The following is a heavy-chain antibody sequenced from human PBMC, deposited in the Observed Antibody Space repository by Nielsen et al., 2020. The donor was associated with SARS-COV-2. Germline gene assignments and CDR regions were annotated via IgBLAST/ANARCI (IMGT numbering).Heavy chain of an antibody. J-gene: IGHJ6*02. D-gene: IGHD2-8*01. CDR2: ISAYNGNT. CDR1: GYTFTSYG. CDR3: ARDAPDLDIVLMVYAMGGSYYGMDV. V-gene: IGHV1-18*01. Sequence: ASVKVSCKASGYTFTSYGISWVRQAPGQGLEWMGWISAYNGNTNYAQKLQGRVTMTTDTSTSTAYMELRSLRSDDTAVYYCARDAPDLDIVLMVYAMGGSYYGMDVWGQGTMVTVSS.